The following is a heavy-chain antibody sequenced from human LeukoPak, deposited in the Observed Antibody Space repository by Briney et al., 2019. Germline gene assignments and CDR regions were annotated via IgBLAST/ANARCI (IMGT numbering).Heavy chain of an antibody. CDR1: GFTFSSYS. Sequence: PGGSLRLSCAASGFTFSSYSMNWVRQAPGKGLEWVSYISSSSSTIYYADSVKGRFTISRDNAKNSLYLQMNSLRAEDTAVYYCARDSYGSGSYYNEFHYWGQGTLVTVSS. CDR2: ISSSSSTI. V-gene: IGHV3-48*04. D-gene: IGHD3-10*01. CDR3: ARDSYGSGSYYNEFHY. J-gene: IGHJ4*02.